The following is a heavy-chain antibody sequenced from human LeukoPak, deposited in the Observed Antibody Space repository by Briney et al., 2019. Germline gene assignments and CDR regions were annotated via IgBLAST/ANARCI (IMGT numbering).Heavy chain of an antibody. Sequence: GSLRLSCAASGFTVSSNYMSWVRQAPGKGLEWASVIYSGGSTYYADSVKGRFTISRDNSKNTLYLQMNSLRAEDTAVYYCARDSEYYYDSSGYYYGGFDYWGQGTLVTVSS. V-gene: IGHV3-66*02. CDR2: IYSGGST. D-gene: IGHD3-22*01. CDR3: ARDSEYYYDSSGYYYGGFDY. J-gene: IGHJ4*02. CDR1: GFTVSSNY.